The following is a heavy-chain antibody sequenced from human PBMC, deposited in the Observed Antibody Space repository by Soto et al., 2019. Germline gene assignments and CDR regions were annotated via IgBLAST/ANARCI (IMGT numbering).Heavy chain of an antibody. D-gene: IGHD2-15*01. V-gene: IGHV4-30-2*01. CDR2: IYHSGST. J-gene: IGHJ4*02. CDR3: ASYSGAATFDY. CDR1: GCSISSCGYS. Sequence: SEPLSLTCAVSGCSISSCGYSWIWVRQPPGKGLEWIGYIYHSGSTYYNPSLKSRVTISVDRSKNQFSLKLSSVTAADTAVYYCASYSGAATFDYWGQGTLVTVSS.